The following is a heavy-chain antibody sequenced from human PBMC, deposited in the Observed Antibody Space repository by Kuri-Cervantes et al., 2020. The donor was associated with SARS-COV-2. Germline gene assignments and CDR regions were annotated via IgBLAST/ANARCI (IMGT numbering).Heavy chain of an antibody. CDR3: ARWGVVTNSFDY. V-gene: IGHV1-69*05. J-gene: IGHJ4*02. CDR2: IIPVFGTA. CDR1: GGTLSSFA. Sequence: SVKVSCKASGGTLSSFAISWVRQAPGKGLEWMRGIIPVFGTARYPPRFQGRVTMTTDESTTTAYMELSSLRSEDTAVYYCARWGVVTNSFDYWGQGTLVTVSS. D-gene: IGHD2-21*02.